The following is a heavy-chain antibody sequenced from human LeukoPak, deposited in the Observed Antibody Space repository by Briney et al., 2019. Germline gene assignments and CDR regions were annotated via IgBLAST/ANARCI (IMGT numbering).Heavy chain of an antibody. D-gene: IGHD3-10*01. V-gene: IGHV3-21*04. Sequence: GGSLRLSRAASGFTFSSYSMNWVRQAPGKGLEWVSSISSSSSYIYYADSVKGRFTISRDNAKNSLYLQMNSLRAEDTAVYYCATGELFRPFDYWGQGTLVTVSS. CDR1: GFTFSSYS. CDR2: ISSSSSYI. CDR3: ATGELFRPFDY. J-gene: IGHJ4*02.